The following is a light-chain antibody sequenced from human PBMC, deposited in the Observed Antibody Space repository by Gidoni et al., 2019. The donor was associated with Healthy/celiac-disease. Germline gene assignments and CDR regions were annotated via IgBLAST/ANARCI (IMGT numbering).Light chain of an antibody. V-gene: IGLV3-1*01. CDR1: KLGDKY. CDR2: QDS. Sequence: SYELTQPPSVSVSPGQTASLTCSGDKLGDKYACWYQQKPGQSPVLVIYQDSKRPSGIPERFSGSNSGNTATLTISGTQAMDEADYYCQAWDSSTAVFGGGTKLXV. CDR3: QAWDSSTAV. J-gene: IGLJ2*01.